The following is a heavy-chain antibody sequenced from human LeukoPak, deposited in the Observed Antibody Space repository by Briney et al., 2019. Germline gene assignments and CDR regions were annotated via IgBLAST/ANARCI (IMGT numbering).Heavy chain of an antibody. CDR3: ARDVGATPDY. V-gene: IGHV3-21*01. Sequence: GGSLRLSCAASGFTFSSYSMNWVRQAPGKGLEWVSSISSSSSYIYYADSVKGRFTISRDNAKNSLYLQMNSLGAEDTAVYYCARDVGATPDYWGQGTLVTVSS. CDR2: ISSSSSYI. D-gene: IGHD1-26*01. J-gene: IGHJ4*02. CDR1: GFTFSSYS.